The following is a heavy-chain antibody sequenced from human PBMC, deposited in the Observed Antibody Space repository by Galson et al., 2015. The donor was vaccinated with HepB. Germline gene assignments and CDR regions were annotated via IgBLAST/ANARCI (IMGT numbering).Heavy chain of an antibody. J-gene: IGHJ6*02. D-gene: IGHD2-2*01. CDR3: AKAGGSGTFYYYGMDV. Sequence: SLRLSCAASGFTFSSYAMSWVRQAPGKGLEWVSAISGSGGSTYYADSVKGRFTISRDNSKNTLYLQMNSLRAEDTAVYYCAKAGGSGTFYYYGMDVWGQGTTVTVSS. CDR2: ISGSGGST. V-gene: IGHV3-23*01. CDR1: GFTFSSYA.